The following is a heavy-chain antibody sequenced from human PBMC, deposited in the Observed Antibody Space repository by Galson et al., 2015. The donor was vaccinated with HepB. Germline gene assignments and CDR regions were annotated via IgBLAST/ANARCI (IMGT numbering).Heavy chain of an antibody. CDR3: AKSYDSSGYYFPFDY. J-gene: IGHJ4*02. CDR2: ISSDGSNK. V-gene: IGHV3-30*18. Sequence: SLRLSCAASGFTFSSYGIHWVRQAPGKGLEWVAVISSDGSNKYYADSVKGRFTISRDNSENTLYLQIDSPRAEDTAVYFCAKSYDSSGYYFPFDYWGQGTLVTVSS. D-gene: IGHD3-22*01. CDR1: GFTFSSYG.